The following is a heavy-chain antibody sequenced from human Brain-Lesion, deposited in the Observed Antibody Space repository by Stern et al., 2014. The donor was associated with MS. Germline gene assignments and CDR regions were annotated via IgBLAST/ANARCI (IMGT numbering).Heavy chain of an antibody. CDR1: GGSINSGGYY. V-gene: IGHV4-31*03. D-gene: IGHD3-22*01. CDR3: ARGARYSDSSGYYFYFDY. CDR2: IYYTGSA. J-gene: IGHJ4*02. Sequence: QLQLQESGPGLVKPSQTLPLTCTVSGGSINSGGYYWSWIRPYPGKGLEWIGYIYYTGSAHYDPSLKSRLSMSIDTSKNQFSLNLNSVTAADTAVYYCARGARYSDSSGYYFYFDYWGQGTLVTVSS.